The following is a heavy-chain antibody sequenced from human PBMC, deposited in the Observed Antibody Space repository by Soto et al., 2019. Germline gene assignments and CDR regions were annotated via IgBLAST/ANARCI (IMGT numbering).Heavy chain of an antibody. Sequence: QVQLQESGPGLVKPSETLSLTCAVSGDSISSYYCMWIRQPPGKGLESIGYLYYGRSANYNPSLKSRVTLSVDTSTTQCALTLSSMTAADTAVDYCALRSMAVVPEYWGQGTLVTVSS. D-gene: IGHD3-22*01. J-gene: IGHJ4*02. CDR3: ALRSMAVVPEY. V-gene: IGHV4-59*01. CDR1: GDSISSYY. CDR2: LYYGRSA.